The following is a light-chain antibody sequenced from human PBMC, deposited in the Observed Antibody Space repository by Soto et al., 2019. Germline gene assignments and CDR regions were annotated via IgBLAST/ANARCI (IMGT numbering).Light chain of an antibody. Sequence: AIQMTQSPSSLSASVGDRVTITCRARQGLRNDLGWYQQKPGKAPKLLIYAASSLQSGVPSRFIGSGSGTDFTLTISSLQPEEFATYYCLQDYNYPLTFGQGTKVEIK. CDR1: QGLRND. CDR2: AAS. V-gene: IGKV1-6*01. CDR3: LQDYNYPLT. J-gene: IGKJ1*01.